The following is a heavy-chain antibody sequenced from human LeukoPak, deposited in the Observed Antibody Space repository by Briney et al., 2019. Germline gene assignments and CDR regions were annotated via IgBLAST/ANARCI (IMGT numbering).Heavy chain of an antibody. CDR2: INAGNGNT. V-gene: IGHV1-3*01. D-gene: IGHD2-15*01. J-gene: IGHJ4*02. Sequence: GASVKVSCKASGYTFTSYAMHWVRQAPGQRLEWMGWINAGNGNTKYSQKFQGRVTITRDTSASTAYMELSSLRSEDTAVYYCARASRYCSGGSCYFLPFGYWGPGTLVTVSS. CDR3: ARASRYCSGGSCYFLPFGY. CDR1: GYTFTSYA.